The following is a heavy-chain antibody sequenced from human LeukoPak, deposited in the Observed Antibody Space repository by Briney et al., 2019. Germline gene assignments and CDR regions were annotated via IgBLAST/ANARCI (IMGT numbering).Heavy chain of an antibody. CDR3: AKGWDLMVYAIGIDY. D-gene: IGHD2-8*01. CDR2: ISGSGGST. V-gene: IGHV3-23*01. J-gene: IGHJ4*02. CDR1: GFTFSSYA. Sequence: PGGSLRLSCAASGFTFSSYAMSWVRQAPGKGLEWVSAISGSGGSTYYADSVKGRFTISRDNSKNTLYLQMNSLRAEDTAVYYCAKGWDLMVYAIGIDYWGQGTLVTVSS.